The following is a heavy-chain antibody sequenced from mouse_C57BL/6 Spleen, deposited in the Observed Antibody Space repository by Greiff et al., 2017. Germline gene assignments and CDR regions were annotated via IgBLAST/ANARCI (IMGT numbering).Heavy chain of an antibody. CDR1: GFTFSSYG. CDR2: ICSGGSYT. Sequence: EVQVVESGGDLVKPGGSLKLSCAASGFTFSSYGMSWVRQTPDQRLEWVATICSGGSYTNYPDSVKGRFTISRDNANNTLYLQMSSLKSEDTAMCYCARDYDGYDYWGQGTTLTVSS. V-gene: IGHV5-6*01. CDR3: ARDYDGYDY. D-gene: IGHD2-3*01. J-gene: IGHJ2*01.